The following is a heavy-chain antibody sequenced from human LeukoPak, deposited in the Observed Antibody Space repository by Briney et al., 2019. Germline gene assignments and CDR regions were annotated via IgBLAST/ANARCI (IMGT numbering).Heavy chain of an antibody. CDR2: IYYSGST. V-gene: IGHV4-59*08. Sequence: SETLSLTCTVSGGSISSYYWSWIRQPPGKGLEWIGYIYYSGSTNYNPSLKSRVTISVDTSKNQFSLKLSSVTAADTAVYYCARRETAMAPFDYWGQGTLVTVSS. D-gene: IGHD5-18*01. J-gene: IGHJ4*02. CDR1: GGSISSYY. CDR3: ARRETAMAPFDY.